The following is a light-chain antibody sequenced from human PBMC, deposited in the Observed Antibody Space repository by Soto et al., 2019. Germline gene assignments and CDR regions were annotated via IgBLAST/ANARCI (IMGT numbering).Light chain of an antibody. CDR1: SSDVVSNP. Sequence: SLLTHPPSAAATPGQRFTLSWSGRSSDVVSNPVNWYQHFPGAAPNLLIYSYDQRPSGVPDRFSASKSDTSASLSIRGLQSEDEADYYCATWDDSLLGHVFGTGTKVTVL. CDR3: ATWDDSLLGHV. CDR2: SYD. J-gene: IGLJ1*01. V-gene: IGLV1-44*01.